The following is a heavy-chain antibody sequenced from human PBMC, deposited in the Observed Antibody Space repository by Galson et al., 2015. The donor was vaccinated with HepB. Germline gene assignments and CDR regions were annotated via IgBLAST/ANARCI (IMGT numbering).Heavy chain of an antibody. D-gene: IGHD2-8*01. Sequence: SLRLSCAASGFIFSNYGIHWVRQAPGKGLQWVALISSDGSHKYYADSVRGRFTISRDNSKNTLYLQMNSLRAEDAAVYFCAKAGSPSHYTNALDFWGQGTTVTVSS. CDR3: AKAGSPSHYTNALDF. J-gene: IGHJ6*02. V-gene: IGHV3-30*18. CDR1: GFIFSNYG. CDR2: ISSDGSHK.